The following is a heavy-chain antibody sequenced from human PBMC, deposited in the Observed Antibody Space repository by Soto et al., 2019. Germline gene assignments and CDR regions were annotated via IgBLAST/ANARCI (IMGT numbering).Heavy chain of an antibody. CDR3: ARDRGGDYPRYYMDV. D-gene: IGHD3-16*01. CDR1: GFTFSSYS. J-gene: IGHJ6*03. CDR2: ISSSSSYI. Sequence: GGSLRLSCAASGFTFSSYSMNWVRQAPGKGLEWVSSISSSSSYINYADSRKGRLPISRDNAKNSLYLQMNSLRAEDTAVYYCARDRGGDYPRYYMDVWGKGTTVTVSS. V-gene: IGHV3-21*01.